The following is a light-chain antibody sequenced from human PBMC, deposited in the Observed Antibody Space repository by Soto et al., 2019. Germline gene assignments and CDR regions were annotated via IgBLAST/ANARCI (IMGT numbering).Light chain of an antibody. V-gene: IGKV1-5*01. CDR2: DAS. CDR1: QSISSW. CDR3: QQYNSYLLT. J-gene: IGKJ4*01. Sequence: DIEMTQSPSTLSASVEDRVTITCRASQSISSWLAWYQQRPGKAPKLLIYDASSLESGVPSRFSGSGSGTEFTLTISSLQPDDFATYYCQQYNSYLLTFGGGTKVDI.